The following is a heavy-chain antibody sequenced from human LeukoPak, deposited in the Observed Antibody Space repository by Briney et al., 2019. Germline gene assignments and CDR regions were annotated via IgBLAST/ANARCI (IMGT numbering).Heavy chain of an antibody. CDR1: GFTFSSYG. CDR3: ARDRGYSYGHPFDY. Sequence: HPGGSLRLSCAASGFTFSSYGMHWVRQAPGKGLEWVALIWNDGSNKYYAESVKSRFTISRDNPKSTLYLQMNSLRAEDTAVYYCARDRGYSYGHPFDYWGQGTLVTVSS. J-gene: IGHJ4*02. CDR2: IWNDGSNK. V-gene: IGHV3-33*01. D-gene: IGHD5-18*01.